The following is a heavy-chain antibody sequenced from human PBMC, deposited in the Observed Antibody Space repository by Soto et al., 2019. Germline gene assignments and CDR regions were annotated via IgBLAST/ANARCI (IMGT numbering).Heavy chain of an antibody. V-gene: IGHV3-23*01. CDR2: IIGSGGTP. Sequence: GGSLRLSCAASGFTFDIYAMSWVRQAPGKGLEWVSTIIGSGGTPYYADSVKGRFAISRDDSRDMVYMQMNSLKTEDTAVYYCTTDSLFTMTLVRFDIWGHGTLVTVSS. CDR1: GFTFDIYA. CDR3: TTDSLFTMTLVRFDI. J-gene: IGHJ4*01. D-gene: IGHD3-22*01.